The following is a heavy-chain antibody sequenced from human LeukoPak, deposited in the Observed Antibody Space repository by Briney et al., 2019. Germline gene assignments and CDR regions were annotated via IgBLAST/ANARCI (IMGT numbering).Heavy chain of an antibody. CDR2: IIPIFGTA. CDR3: ARDQTKKQWLTPDAFDI. V-gene: IGHV1-69*13. CDR1: GGTFSSYA. J-gene: IGHJ3*02. Sequence: SVKVSCKASGGTFSSYAISWVRQAPGQGLEWMGGIIPIFGTANYAQKFQGRVTITADESTSTAYMELSSLRSEDTAVYYCARDQTKKQWLTPDAFDIWGQGTMVTVSS. D-gene: IGHD6-19*01.